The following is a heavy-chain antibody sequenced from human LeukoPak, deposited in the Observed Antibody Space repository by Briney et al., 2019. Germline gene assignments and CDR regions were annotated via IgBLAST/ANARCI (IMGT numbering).Heavy chain of an antibody. D-gene: IGHD1-26*01. Sequence: VSVKVSCKASGYTFTSYYMHWVRQAPGQGLEWMGIINPSGGSTSYAQKFQGRVTMTRDTSTSTVYMKLSSLRSEDTAVYYCARDGVGAIDYWGQGTLVTVSS. CDR3: ARDGVGAIDY. V-gene: IGHV1-46*01. CDR1: GYTFTSYY. CDR2: INPSGGST. J-gene: IGHJ4*02.